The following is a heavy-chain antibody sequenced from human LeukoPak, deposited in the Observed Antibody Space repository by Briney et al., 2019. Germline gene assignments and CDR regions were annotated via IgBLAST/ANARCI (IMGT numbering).Heavy chain of an antibody. Sequence: GASVKVSCKASGYTFTGYYMHWVRQAPGQGLEWMGWINPNSGGTNYAQKFQGRVTMTRDTSISTAYMELSRLRSDDTAVYYCARLAYYYGSGSEPRFDYWGQGTLVTVSS. CDR2: INPNSGGT. J-gene: IGHJ4*02. CDR1: GYTFTGYY. CDR3: ARLAYYYGSGSEPRFDY. V-gene: IGHV1-2*02. D-gene: IGHD3-10*01.